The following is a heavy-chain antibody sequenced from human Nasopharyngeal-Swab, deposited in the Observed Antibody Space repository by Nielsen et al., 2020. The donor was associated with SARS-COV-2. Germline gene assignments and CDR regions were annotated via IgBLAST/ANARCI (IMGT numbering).Heavy chain of an antibody. J-gene: IGHJ6*02. CDR1: GYSFTSYW. CDR2: IDPSDSYT. D-gene: IGHD2-15*01. V-gene: IGHV5-10-1*01. CDR3: VRQPRVLGCSGGSCYSDYYYYYGMDV. Sequence: KVSCKGSGYSFTSYWISWVRQMPGKGLEWMGRIDPSDSYTNYSPSFQGHVTISADKSISTAYLQWSSLKASDTAMYYCVRQPRVLGCSGGSCYSDYYYYYGMDVWGQGTTVTVSS.